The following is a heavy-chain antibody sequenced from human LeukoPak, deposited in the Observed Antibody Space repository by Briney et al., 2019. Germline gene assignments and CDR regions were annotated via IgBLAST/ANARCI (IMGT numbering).Heavy chain of an antibody. J-gene: IGHJ3*02. CDR1: GYTFTGYY. D-gene: IGHD3-22*01. CDR3: ARVLYYDSSGYYYPVAFDI. Sequence: GASVKVSCKASGYTFTGYYMHWVRQAPGQGLEWMGWINPNSGGTNYEQKFQGRVTMTRDTSISTAYMELSRLRSDDTAVYYCARVLYYDSSGYYYPVAFDIWGQGTMVTVSS. V-gene: IGHV1-2*02. CDR2: INPNSGGT.